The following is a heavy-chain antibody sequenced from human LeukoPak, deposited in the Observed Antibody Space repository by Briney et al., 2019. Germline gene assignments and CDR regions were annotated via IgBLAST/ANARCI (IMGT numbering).Heavy chain of an antibody. Sequence: SETLSLTCTVSGGSISSYYWSWIRQPPGKGLGWIGSIYYSGSPYYNPSLKSRVTISVDTSKKQFSLKLSSVTAADTAVYYCARHVGFITMVRGVINNNWFDPWGQGTLVTVSS. J-gene: IGHJ5*02. CDR3: ARHVGFITMVRGVINNNWFDP. D-gene: IGHD3-10*01. CDR2: IYYSGSP. V-gene: IGHV4-39*01. CDR1: GGSISSYY.